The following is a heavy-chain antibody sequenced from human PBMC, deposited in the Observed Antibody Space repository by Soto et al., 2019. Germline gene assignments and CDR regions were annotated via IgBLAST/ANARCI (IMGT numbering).Heavy chain of an antibody. CDR3: AKGGGSDSFDY. D-gene: IGHD1-26*01. CDR2: INHLETT. CDR1: GASITFGGYS. V-gene: IGHV4-30-2*01. Sequence: SETLSLTCTVSGASITFGGYSWSWIRQTPGKGLEWIGYINHLETTFYNPSFESRLTLSIDRAKNQFSLKLHSMSAADRAVYFCAKGGGSDSFDYWGQGILVTVS. J-gene: IGHJ4*02.